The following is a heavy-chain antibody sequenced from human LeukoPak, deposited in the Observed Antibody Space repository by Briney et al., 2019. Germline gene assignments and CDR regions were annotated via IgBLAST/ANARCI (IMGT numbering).Heavy chain of an antibody. V-gene: IGHV3-11*01. D-gene: IGHD3-3*01. CDR1: GFSVSINY. CDR3: AKDGTVLRFLEWFDY. J-gene: IGHJ4*02. CDR2: ISSSGSTT. Sequence: GGSLRLSCAASGFSVSINYMSWIRQAPGKGLEWVSYISSSGSTTYYADSVKGWFTISRDNSKNTLYLQMNSLRAEDTAVYYCAKDGTVLRFLEWFDYWGQGTLVTVSS.